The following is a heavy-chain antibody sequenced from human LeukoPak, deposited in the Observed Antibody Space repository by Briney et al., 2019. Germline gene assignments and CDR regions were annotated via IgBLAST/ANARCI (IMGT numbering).Heavy chain of an antibody. CDR1: GFTVSSNY. J-gene: IGHJ4*02. V-gene: IGHV3-66*01. CDR2: IYGGGST. D-gene: IGHD2-2*01. CDR3: ARDPNGYCSSTSCYGDDY. Sequence: GGSLRLSCAASGFTVSSNYMSWVRQAPGKGLEWVSVIYGGGSTYYADSVKGRFTISRDNSKNTLYLQMNSLRAEDTAVYYCARDPNGYCSSTSCYGDDYWGQGTLVTVSS.